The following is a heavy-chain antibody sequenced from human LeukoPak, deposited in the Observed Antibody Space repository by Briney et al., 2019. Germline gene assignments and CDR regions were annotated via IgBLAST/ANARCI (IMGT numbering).Heavy chain of an antibody. V-gene: IGHV3-21*01. CDR2: ISSSSSYI. J-gene: IGHJ3*02. D-gene: IGHD3-22*01. CDR1: GFTFSGYS. Sequence: PGGSLRLSCAASGFTFSGYSMNWVRQAPGKGLEWGSSISSSSSYIYYADSVKGRFTLSRDNAKQSLYLQMNSLRAEDTAVYYCARALRRGYYDSSGQDAFDIWGQGTMVTVSS. CDR3: ARALRRGYYDSSGQDAFDI.